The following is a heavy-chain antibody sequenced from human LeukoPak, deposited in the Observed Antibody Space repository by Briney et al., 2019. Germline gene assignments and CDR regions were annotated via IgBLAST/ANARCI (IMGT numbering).Heavy chain of an antibody. CDR3: ARPGRGRWLQSSYFDY. Sequence: SQTLSLTCAISGDSVSSNSAAWNWIRQSPSRGLEWLGRTYYRSKWYNDYAVSVKSRLTINPDTSKNQISLQLNSVTPEDTAVYYCARPGRGRWLQSSYFDYWGQGTLVTVSS. V-gene: IGHV6-1*01. CDR2: TYYRSKWYN. D-gene: IGHD5-24*01. J-gene: IGHJ4*02. CDR1: GDSVSSNSAA.